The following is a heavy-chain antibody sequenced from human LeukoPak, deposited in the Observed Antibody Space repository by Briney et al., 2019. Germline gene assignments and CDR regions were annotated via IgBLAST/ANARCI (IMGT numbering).Heavy chain of an antibody. CDR3: ARESWNNYGQDGFDM. D-gene: IGHD1/OR15-1a*01. Sequence: SETLSLTCSVSGGSISSYAWSWIRQSPGKGLEWIGVTYNTGRTNFNPSVKSRVTISRDTSKNQVLLSLKSVNAADTAVYYCARESWNNYGQDGFDMWGQGILVTVSS. CDR1: GGSISSYA. V-gene: IGHV4-59*01. CDR2: TYNTGRT. J-gene: IGHJ3*02.